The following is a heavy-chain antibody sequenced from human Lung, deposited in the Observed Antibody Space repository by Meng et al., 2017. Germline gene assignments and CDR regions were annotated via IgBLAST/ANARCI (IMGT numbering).Heavy chain of an antibody. D-gene: IGHD4-11*01. V-gene: IGHV4-34*01. Sequence: QGQLQRGGAGLLKPSATLSLTCVVSGGSFSDYYWSWIRQPPGKGLEWIGEINHSGSTNYNPSLESRATISVDTSQNNLSLKLSSVTAADSAVYYCARGPTTMAHDFDYWGQGTLVTVSS. CDR2: INHSGST. J-gene: IGHJ4*02. CDR1: GGSFSDYY. CDR3: ARGPTTMAHDFDY.